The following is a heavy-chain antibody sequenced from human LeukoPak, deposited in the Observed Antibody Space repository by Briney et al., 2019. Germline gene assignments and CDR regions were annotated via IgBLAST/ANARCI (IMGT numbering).Heavy chain of an antibody. V-gene: IGHV3-33*01. J-gene: IGHJ4*02. CDR3: ARAQSREQQLPFDY. Sequence: GGSLRLSCAASGFIFKTYAMHWVRQAPGKGLEWVTMIWYDGSNKYYGDSVKGRFTISRDNSKNTVYLQMNSLRVEDTAVYYCARAQSREQQLPFDYWGQGTLVTVSS. D-gene: IGHD6-13*01. CDR2: IWYDGSNK. CDR1: GFIFKTYA.